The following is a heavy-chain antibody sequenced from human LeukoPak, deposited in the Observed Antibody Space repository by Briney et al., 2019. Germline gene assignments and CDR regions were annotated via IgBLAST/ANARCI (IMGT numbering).Heavy chain of an antibody. V-gene: IGHV3-30*03. CDR1: GFTFSSYG. CDR2: ISYDGSNK. J-gene: IGHJ4*02. D-gene: IGHD3-9*01. CDR3: ARGYFVLLWYFDY. Sequence: GGSLRLSCAASGFTFSSYGMHWVRQAPGKGLEWVAVISYDGSNKYYADSVKGRFTISRDNSKNTLYLQMNSLRAEDTAVYYCARGYFVLLWYFDYWGQGTLVTVSS.